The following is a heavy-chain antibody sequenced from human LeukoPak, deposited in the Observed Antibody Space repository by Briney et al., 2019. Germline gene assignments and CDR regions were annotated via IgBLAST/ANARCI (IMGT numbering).Heavy chain of an antibody. V-gene: IGHV1-8*02. CDR3: ARGPFGLLLGGYYFDY. CDR2: MNPNSGNT. D-gene: IGHD3-22*01. Sequence: ASVKVSCKASGYTFTSYGISWVRQAPGQGLEWMGWMNPNSGNTGYAQKFQGRVTMTRNTSISTAYMELSSLRSEDTAVYYCARGPFGLLLGGYYFDYGGQGTLVTVSS. J-gene: IGHJ4*02. CDR1: GYTFTSYG.